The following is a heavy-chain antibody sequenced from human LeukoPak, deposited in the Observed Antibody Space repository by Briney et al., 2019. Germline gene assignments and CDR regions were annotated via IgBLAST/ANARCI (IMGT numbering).Heavy chain of an antibody. CDR1: GYNFTGYY. CDR3: ARGSRITIFGVVSNWFDP. D-gene: IGHD3-3*01. Sequence: ASVKVSCKASGYNFTGYYLHWVRQAPGQGLEWMGWINPDSGGTNFAQKFQGRVTMTRDTSISTAYMELSRLRSDDTAVYYCARGSRITIFGVVSNWFDPWGQGTLVTVSS. J-gene: IGHJ5*02. V-gene: IGHV1-2*02. CDR2: INPDSGGT.